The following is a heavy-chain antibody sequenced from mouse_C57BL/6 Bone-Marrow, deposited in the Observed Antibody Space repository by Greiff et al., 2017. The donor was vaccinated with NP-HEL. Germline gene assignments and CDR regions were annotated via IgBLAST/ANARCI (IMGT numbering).Heavy chain of an antibody. Sequence: EVMLVESGGGLVQPGGSLKLSCAASGFTFSDYYMYWVRQTPEKRLEWVAYISNGGGSTYYPDTVKGRFTISRDNAKNTLYLQMSRLKSEDTAMYYCARHYYGSSYAMDYWGKGTSVTVSS. CDR2: ISNGGGST. J-gene: IGHJ4*01. CDR1: GFTFSDYY. CDR3: ARHYYGSSYAMDY. D-gene: IGHD1-1*01. V-gene: IGHV5-12*01.